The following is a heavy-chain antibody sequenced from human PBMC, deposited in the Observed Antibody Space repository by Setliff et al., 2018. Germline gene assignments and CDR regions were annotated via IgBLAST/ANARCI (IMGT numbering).Heavy chain of an antibody. V-gene: IGHV3-74*01. D-gene: IGHD7-27*01. CDR2: ISPDGTIT. CDR1: GFTFRKYW. Sequence: GGSLRLSCGASGFTFRKYWMYWVRQVPGKGLVWVSRISPDGTITNYADSVKGRFTISRDNAKSTLYLQMSSLRGEDTAVYFCASIDWGENFYNTDVWGKGTTVTVSS. CDR3: ASIDWGENFYNTDV. J-gene: IGHJ6*03.